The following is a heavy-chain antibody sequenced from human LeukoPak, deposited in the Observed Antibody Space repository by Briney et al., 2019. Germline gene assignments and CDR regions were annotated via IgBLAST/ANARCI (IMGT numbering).Heavy chain of an antibody. Sequence: GGSLRLSCAASGFTLSSYTMNWVRQAPGKGLEWVSYISSSGRYIYYADSVKGRFTISRDNSKNTLYLQMNSPRAEDTAVYYCARRGKAAAADVLDIWGQGTMVTVSS. J-gene: IGHJ3*02. V-gene: IGHV3-21*01. D-gene: IGHD6-13*01. CDR2: ISSSGRYI. CDR1: GFTLSSYT. CDR3: ARRGKAAAADVLDI.